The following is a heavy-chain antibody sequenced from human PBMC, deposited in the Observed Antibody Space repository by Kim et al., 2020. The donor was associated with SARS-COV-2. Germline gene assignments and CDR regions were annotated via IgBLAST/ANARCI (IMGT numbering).Heavy chain of an antibody. J-gene: IGHJ6*02. V-gene: IGHV1-46*01. CDR2: T. Sequence: TTYAQNVQGRVPMTSDTATSTVYMELSSLRSEDTAVYYCARDHKGAMDVWGQGTTVTVSS. CDR3: ARDHKGAMDV.